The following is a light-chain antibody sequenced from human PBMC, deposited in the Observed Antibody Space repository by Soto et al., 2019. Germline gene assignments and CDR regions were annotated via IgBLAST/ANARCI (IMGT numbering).Light chain of an antibody. CDR3: QQYGSSEII. J-gene: IGKJ5*01. V-gene: IGKV3-20*01. CDR1: QSVGSGY. CDR2: GAS. Sequence: IVLTQSPGTLSLSPGERATLSCRASQSVGSGYLAWYQQKPGQAPRLLIYGASIRATGIPDRFTGSGSGTDFTLTITRLEPEDFAVFYCQQYGSSEIIFGQGTRLEI.